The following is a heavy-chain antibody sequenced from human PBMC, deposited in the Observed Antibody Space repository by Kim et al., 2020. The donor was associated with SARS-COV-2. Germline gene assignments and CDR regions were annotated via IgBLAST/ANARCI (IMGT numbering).Heavy chain of an antibody. CDR3: TREPRNSGDFDY. CDR2: INPSGDTT. V-gene: IGHV1-46*01. Sequence: ASVKVSCTASGSSFTSSYMHLVRQAPGQGLEWMGKINPSGDTTSYAQKLQGRVTMTRDTSTSTAYMELSSLTSEDTAMYYCTREPRNSGDFDYWGQGTLV. CDR1: GSSFTSSY. J-gene: IGHJ4*02. D-gene: IGHD6-19*01.